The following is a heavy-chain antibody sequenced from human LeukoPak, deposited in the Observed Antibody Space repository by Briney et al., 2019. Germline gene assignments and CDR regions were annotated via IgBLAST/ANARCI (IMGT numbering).Heavy chain of an antibody. CDR3: ASASLAVAGTGYFDY. CDR1: GGSISSYY. V-gene: IGHV4-59*01. J-gene: IGHJ4*02. CDR2: IYYSGST. D-gene: IGHD6-19*01. Sequence: PSETLSLTCTVSGGSISSYYWSWIRQPPGKGLEWIGYIYYSGSTNYNPSLKSRVTISVDTSKNQFSLKLSSVTAADTAVYYCASASLAVAGTGYFDYWGQGTLVPVSS.